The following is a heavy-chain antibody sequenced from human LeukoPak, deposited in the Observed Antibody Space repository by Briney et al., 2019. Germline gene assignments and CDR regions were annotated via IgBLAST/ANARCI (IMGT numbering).Heavy chain of an antibody. D-gene: IGHD1-7*01. CDR1: GYTFTGYY. J-gene: IGHJ5*02. CDR2: INPNSGGT. CDR3: ATDPMNSNWFGP. Sequence: ASVKVSCKASGYTFTGYYMHWVRQAPGQGLEWMGWINPNSGGTNYAQKFQGRVTMTRDTSISTAYMELSRLRSDDTAVYYCATDPMNSNWFGPWGQGTLVTVSS. V-gene: IGHV1-2*02.